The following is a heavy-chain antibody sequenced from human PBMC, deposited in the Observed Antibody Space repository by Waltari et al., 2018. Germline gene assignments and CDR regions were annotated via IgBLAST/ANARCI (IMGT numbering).Heavy chain of an antibody. CDR2: INGDGSGT. V-gene: IGHV3-74*03. CDR1: GFPFNTSW. Sequence: EVQLVESGGGLIQPGGSLSLSCAASGFPFNTSWMHWVRQVPGKGRVWVSRINGDGSGTMYADSVKGRFTISRDNAKNTFYLQMNSLRVEDTAVYYCARDGAGDIDLDNWGQGTLVTVSS. D-gene: IGHD6-13*01. J-gene: IGHJ4*02. CDR3: ARDGAGDIDLDN.